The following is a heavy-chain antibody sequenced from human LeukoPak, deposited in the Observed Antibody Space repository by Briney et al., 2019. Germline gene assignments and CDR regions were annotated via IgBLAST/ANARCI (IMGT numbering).Heavy chain of an antibody. D-gene: IGHD2-21*01. Sequence: GGSLRLSCVGSGFTFRSHAMSWVRQAPEKGREFVSGIYENGGTTYYADSVKGRFSISRDNSKNTLYLQMDSLRGEDTAVYYCAKDFRIGYSAHFDYWGQGALVTVSS. CDR2: IYENGGTT. CDR3: AKDFRIGYSAHFDY. CDR1: GFTFRSHA. J-gene: IGHJ4*02. V-gene: IGHV3-23*01.